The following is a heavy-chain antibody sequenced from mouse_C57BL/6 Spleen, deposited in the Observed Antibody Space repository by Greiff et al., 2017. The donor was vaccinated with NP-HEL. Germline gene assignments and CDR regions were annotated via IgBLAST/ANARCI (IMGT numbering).Heavy chain of an antibody. V-gene: IGHV1-15*01. J-gene: IGHJ3*01. CDR2: IDPETGGT. CDR1: GYTFTDYE. CDR3: TRWGSNYD. Sequence: QVQLQQSGAELVRPGASVTLSCKASGYTFTDYEMHWVKQTPVHGLEWIGAIDPETGGTAYNQKFKGKAILTADKSSSAAYMELRSLTAEDSAVYDCTRWGSNYDWGQGTLVTVSA. D-gene: IGHD2-5*01.